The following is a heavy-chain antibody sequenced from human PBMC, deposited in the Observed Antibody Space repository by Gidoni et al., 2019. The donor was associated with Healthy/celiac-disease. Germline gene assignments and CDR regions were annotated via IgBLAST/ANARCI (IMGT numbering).Heavy chain of an antibody. CDR1: GGSFSGYY. Sequence: QVQLQQWGAGLLKPSETLSLTCAVYGGSFSGYYWSWIRQPPGKGLEWIGEINHSGSTNYNPSLKSRVTISVDTSKNQFSLKLSSVTAADTAVYYCASSGPAAGSVGFDYWGQGTLVTVSS. D-gene: IGHD6-13*01. CDR3: ASSGPAAGSVGFDY. J-gene: IGHJ4*02. CDR2: INHSGST. V-gene: IGHV4-34*01.